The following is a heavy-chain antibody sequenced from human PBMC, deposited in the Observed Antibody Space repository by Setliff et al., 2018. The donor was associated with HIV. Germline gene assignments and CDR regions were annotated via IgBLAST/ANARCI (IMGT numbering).Heavy chain of an antibody. CDR2: FDPEDGET. CDR3: ARLGSGWSDSYYYAMDI. CDR1: GYTLTELS. J-gene: IGHJ6*02. V-gene: IGHV1-24*01. Sequence: ASVKVSCKVSGYTLTELSRHWVRQAPGKGLEWMGGFDPEDGETIYAQKFQGRVTMTVDTSTSRAYMELRSLRSDDTAVYFCARLGSGWSDSYYYAMDIWGQGTTVTVSS. D-gene: IGHD6-19*01.